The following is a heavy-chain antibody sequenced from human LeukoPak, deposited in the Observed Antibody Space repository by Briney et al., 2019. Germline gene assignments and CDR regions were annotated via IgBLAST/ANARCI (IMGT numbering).Heavy chain of an antibody. CDR1: GFTFSSYS. V-gene: IGHV3-21*01. Sequence: VKPGGSLRLSCAASGFTFSSYSMNWVRQAPGKGLEWVSSISSSSSYIYYADSVKGRFTISRDNAKNSLYLQMNSLRAEDTAVYYCARVRRYYGSGISFDYWGQGTLVTVSS. D-gene: IGHD3-10*01. CDR2: ISSSSSYI. CDR3: ARVRRYYGSGISFDY. J-gene: IGHJ4*02.